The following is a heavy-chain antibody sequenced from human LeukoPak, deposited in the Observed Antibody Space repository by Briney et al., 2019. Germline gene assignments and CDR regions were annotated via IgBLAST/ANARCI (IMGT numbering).Heavy chain of an antibody. V-gene: IGHV3-13*05. D-gene: IGHD3-10*01. J-gene: IGHJ4*02. CDR3: ARGEYYDSGSYYLFDY. Sequence: GGSLRLSCAASGFTFSSYDMHWVRQATGKGLEWVSAIGTAGGPYYPGSVKGRFTISRENAKNSLYLQMNSLRAGDTAVYYCARGEYYDSGSYYLFDYWGQGTLVTVSS. CDR1: GFTFSSYD. CDR2: IGTAGGP.